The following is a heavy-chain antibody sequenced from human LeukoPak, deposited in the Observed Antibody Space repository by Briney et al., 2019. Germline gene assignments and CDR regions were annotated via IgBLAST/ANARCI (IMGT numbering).Heavy chain of an antibody. CDR3: ARDARGQLRNYYYYMDV. J-gene: IGHJ6*03. V-gene: IGHV1-69*05. D-gene: IGHD2-2*01. Sequence: VASVKVSCKASGGTFSSYAISWVRQAPGQGLEWMGGIIPIFGTANYAQKFQGRVTITTDESTSTAYMELSSLRSEDTAVYYCARDARGQLRNYYYYMDVWGKGTTVTVSS. CDR2: IIPIFGTA. CDR1: GGTFSSYA.